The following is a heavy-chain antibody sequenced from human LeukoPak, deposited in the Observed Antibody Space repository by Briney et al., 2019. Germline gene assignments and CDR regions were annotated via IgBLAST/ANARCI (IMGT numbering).Heavy chain of an antibody. CDR3: ARVYCSGGSCYDYYYGMDV. CDR1: GFTFSSYS. V-gene: IGHV3-48*04. CDR2: ISSSSSTI. Sequence: GGSLRPSCAASGFTFSSYSMNWVRQAPGKGLEWVSYISSSSSTIYYADSVKGRFTISRDNAKNSLYLQMNSLRAEDTAVYYCARVYCSGGSCYDYYYGMDVWGQGTTVTVSS. D-gene: IGHD2-15*01. J-gene: IGHJ6*02.